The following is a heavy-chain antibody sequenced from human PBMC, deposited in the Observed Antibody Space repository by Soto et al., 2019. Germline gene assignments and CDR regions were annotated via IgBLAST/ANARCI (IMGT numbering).Heavy chain of an antibody. J-gene: IGHJ4*02. CDR1: GGSVSSGSHD. CDR2: VYYSGST. CDR3: ARGHDFWSGFPYFDY. D-gene: IGHD3-3*01. Sequence: PSETLSLTCTVSGGSVSSGSHDWSWIRQPPGKRLEWVGYVYYSGSTNYNPSLQSRVTISVDTSKNQFSRKLTSVTAAATGEYYCARGHDFWSGFPYFDYWGQGTLVTISA. V-gene: IGHV4-61*01.